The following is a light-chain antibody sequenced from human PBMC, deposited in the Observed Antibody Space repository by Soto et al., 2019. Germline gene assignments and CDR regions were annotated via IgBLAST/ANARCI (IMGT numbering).Light chain of an antibody. CDR3: SSYAGRNNVV. CDR1: SSDIGTYKY. CDR2: EDS. V-gene: IGLV2-8*01. J-gene: IGLJ2*01. Sequence: QSVLTQPPSASGSPGQSVTISCTGTSSDIGTYKYVSWYQHHPGKAPKLMIYEDSKRPSGVPDRFSGSKSGNTASLTVSGLVTEDEADYYCSSYAGRNNVVFGGGTKLTVL.